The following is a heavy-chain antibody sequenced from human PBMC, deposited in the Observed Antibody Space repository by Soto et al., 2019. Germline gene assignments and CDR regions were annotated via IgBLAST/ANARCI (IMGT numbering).Heavy chain of an antibody. CDR1: GFTFSSYW. Sequence: GGSLRLSCAASGFTFSSYWMSWVRQAPGKGLEWVANIKQDGSEKYYVDSVKGRFTISRDNAKNSLYLQMNSLRAEDTAVYYCAGDLGTSSGPVDSWGQGTLVTVSS. J-gene: IGHJ4*02. V-gene: IGHV3-7*01. D-gene: IGHD2-15*01. CDR2: IKQDGSEK. CDR3: AGDLGTSSGPVDS.